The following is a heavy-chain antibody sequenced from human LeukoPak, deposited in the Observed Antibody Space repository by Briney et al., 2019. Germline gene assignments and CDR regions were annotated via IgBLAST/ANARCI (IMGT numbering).Heavy chain of an antibody. CDR2: MSFDGDSE. Sequence: GGSLRLSCAASGFTFSTYPMHWVRQAPGKGLEWVAVMSFDGDSEYYSDSVRGRFTVSRDNAKSTLYLQMNSLRAEDTAVYYCAKDRRGPYDSSGYYYSFDYWGQGTLVTVSS. D-gene: IGHD3-22*01. V-gene: IGHV3-30-3*01. CDR1: GFTFSTYP. CDR3: AKDRRGPYDSSGYYYSFDY. J-gene: IGHJ4*02.